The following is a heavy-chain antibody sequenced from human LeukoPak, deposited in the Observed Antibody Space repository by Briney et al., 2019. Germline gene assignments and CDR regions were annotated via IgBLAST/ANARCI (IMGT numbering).Heavy chain of an antibody. CDR2: IRYDGSNK. J-gene: IGHJ4*02. Sequence: GGSLRLSCAASGVTFSSSGMHWVREAPGKGLEWVAFIRYDGSNKYYADSVKGRFTISRDNSKNTLYLQIKRLRAEATAVYYCANMVYASSWDYWGQGTLVTVSS. D-gene: IGHD2-8*01. CDR3: ANMVYASSWDY. CDR1: GVTFSSSG. V-gene: IGHV3-30*02.